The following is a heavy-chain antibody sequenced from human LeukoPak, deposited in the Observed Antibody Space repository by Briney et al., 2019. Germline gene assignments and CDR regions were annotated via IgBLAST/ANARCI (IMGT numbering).Heavy chain of an antibody. V-gene: IGHV3-53*01. CDR1: GISVSSNS. Sequence: GGSLRLSCSVTGISVSSNSLTWVRKAPGKGLEWVAALLTGASTYYAASVKGRFTISRDNSRNIVYLQMNSLIIEDTAVYYCARSHYFDSSGSDFDSWGQGTLVTVSS. J-gene: IGHJ4*02. CDR2: LLTGAST. CDR3: ARSHYFDSSGSDFDS. D-gene: IGHD3-22*01.